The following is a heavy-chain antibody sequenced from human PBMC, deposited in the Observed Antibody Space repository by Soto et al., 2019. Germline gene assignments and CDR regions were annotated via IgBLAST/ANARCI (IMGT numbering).Heavy chain of an antibody. CDR1: GFTFSSNA. V-gene: IGHV3-23*01. Sequence: HPGGSLRLSCAASGFTFSSNAMSWVRQAPGKGLEWVSGISSSGGSTYYADSVKGRFTISRDNSKNMLYLQMNNLRAEDTAVYYCAKAQGGSYFDYWGQGTLVTVS. CDR3: AKAQGGSYFDY. D-gene: IGHD2-15*01. J-gene: IGHJ4*02. CDR2: ISSSGGST.